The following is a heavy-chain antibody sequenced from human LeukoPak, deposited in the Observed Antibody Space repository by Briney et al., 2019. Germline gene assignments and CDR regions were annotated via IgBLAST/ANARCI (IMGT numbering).Heavy chain of an antibody. V-gene: IGHV4-4*02. CDR2: IYHSGST. D-gene: IGHD2-15*01. J-gene: IGHJ3*02. CDR3: AREPGYCSGGSCYSDAFDI. Sequence: SGTLSLTCAVSGGSLSSSNWWSWVRQPPGKGLEWIGEIYHSGSTNYNPSLKSRVTISVDKSKNQFSLKLSSVTAADTAVYYCAREPGYCSGGSCYSDAFDIWGQGTMVTVSS. CDR1: GGSLSSSNW.